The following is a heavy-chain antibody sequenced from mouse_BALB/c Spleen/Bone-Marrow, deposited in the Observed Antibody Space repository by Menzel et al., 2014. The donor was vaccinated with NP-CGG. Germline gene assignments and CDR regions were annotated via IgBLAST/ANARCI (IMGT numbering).Heavy chain of an antibody. Sequence: VQLQQSGPELVKPGASVKMSCKASGYTLTDYYMKWVKESHGKSLEGIGDINPKNGDTFYNQKFKGKATLTVEKFSSTAYMQLNSLTSEDSAVYYCARSHYYGSSPAWFAYWGQGTLVTVSA. CDR2: INPKNGDT. CDR3: ARSHYYGSSPAWFAY. D-gene: IGHD1-1*01. CDR1: GYTLTDYY. J-gene: IGHJ3*01. V-gene: IGHV1-26*01.